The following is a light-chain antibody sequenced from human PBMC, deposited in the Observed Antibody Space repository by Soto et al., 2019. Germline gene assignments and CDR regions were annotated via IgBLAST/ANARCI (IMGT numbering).Light chain of an antibody. Sequence: QSVLTQPPSVSGALGQRVTISCTGSSSNIGAGYDVHWYQQIPGTAPRVLIYVNNNRPSGVPDRSSGSKSGTSASLAITGLQAEDEADYYCQSYDNSLSGYVFGTGTKVTVL. CDR1: SSNIGAGYD. CDR2: VNN. CDR3: QSYDNSLSGYV. V-gene: IGLV1-40*01. J-gene: IGLJ1*01.